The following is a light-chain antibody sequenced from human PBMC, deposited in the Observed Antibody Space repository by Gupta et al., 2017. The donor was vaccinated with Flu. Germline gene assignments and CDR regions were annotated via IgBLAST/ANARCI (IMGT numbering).Light chain of an antibody. CDR1: QTIDSS. V-gene: IGKV1-39*01. CDR2: AAA. CDR3: QQSSSTPPWT. J-gene: IGKJ1*01. Sequence: SSLSASVGDRVTITCRASQTIDSSLNWYQQKPGRAPTLLLYAAASLQTGVPSRFSGSGSGTEFTLTISSLQPEDFATYYCQQSSSTPPWTF.